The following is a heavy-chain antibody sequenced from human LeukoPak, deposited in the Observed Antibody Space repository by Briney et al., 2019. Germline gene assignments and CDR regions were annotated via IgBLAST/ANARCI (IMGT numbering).Heavy chain of an antibody. D-gene: IGHD1-14*01. V-gene: IGHV3-7*03. CDR1: GFTLNSYW. CDR2: INQDGSEK. CDR3: VPEPSWVQGTHYFDY. Sequence: TGGSLRLSCAASGFTLNSYWMSWVRQAPGKGLEWVANINQDGSEKYYVDSVKGRFTISRDNAKNSLYLQMNSLRAEDTAVYYCVPEPSWVQGTHYFDYWGQGTLVTVSS. J-gene: IGHJ4*02.